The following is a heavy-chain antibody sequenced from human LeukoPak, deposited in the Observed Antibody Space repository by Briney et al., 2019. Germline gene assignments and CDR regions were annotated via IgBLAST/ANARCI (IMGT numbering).Heavy chain of an antibody. J-gene: IGHJ6*02. CDR2: ISGSGGST. Sequence: GSLRLSCAASGFTFSSYAMSWVRQAPGKGLEWVSAISGSGGSTYYADSVKGRFTISRDNSKNTLYLQMNSQRAEDTAVYYCAKDLDTMVRGPPYYYGMDVWGQGTTVTVSS. V-gene: IGHV3-23*01. D-gene: IGHD3-10*01. CDR1: GFTFSSYA. CDR3: AKDLDTMVRGPPYYYGMDV.